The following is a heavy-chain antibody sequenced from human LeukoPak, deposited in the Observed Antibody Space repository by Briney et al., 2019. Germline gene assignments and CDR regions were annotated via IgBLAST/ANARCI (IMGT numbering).Heavy chain of an antibody. Sequence: SETLSLTCTVSGGSIGSYYWSWIRQPPGKGLEWIGYIYYSGSTNYNPSLKSRVTISIDTSKNQFSLTLSSVTAADTAVYFCARYDNRDYYFDYWGQGTLVTVSS. CDR1: GGSIGSYY. CDR3: ARYDNRDYYFDY. V-gene: IGHV4-59*01. CDR2: IYYSGST. D-gene: IGHD3-22*01. J-gene: IGHJ4*02.